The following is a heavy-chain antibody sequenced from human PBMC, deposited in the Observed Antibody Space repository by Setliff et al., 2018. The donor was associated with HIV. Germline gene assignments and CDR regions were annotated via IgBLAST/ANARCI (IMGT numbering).Heavy chain of an antibody. Sequence: SETLSLTCAVYGGSFSGYYWSWIRQPPGKGLEWIGEIIHSGGTNYNPSLKNRVTISVDTSKNQFSLKLSSVTAADTAVYYCARRSGYAEDYWGQGTLVTVSS. D-gene: IGHD5-12*01. J-gene: IGHJ4*02. CDR3: ARRSGYAEDY. CDR1: GGSFSGYY. CDR2: IIHSGGT. V-gene: IGHV4-34*12.